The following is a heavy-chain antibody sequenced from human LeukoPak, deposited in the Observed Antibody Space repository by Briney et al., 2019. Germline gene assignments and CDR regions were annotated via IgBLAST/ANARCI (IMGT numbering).Heavy chain of an antibody. CDR1: GFTVSSNY. CDR2: IYSGGST. J-gene: IGHJ4*02. CDR3: ASTYCGGDCYSDY. Sequence: TGGSLRLSCAASGFTVSSNYMSWVRQAPGKGLEWVSIIYSGGSTYYADSVKGRFTISRDNSRNTLYLQMNSLRAEDTAVYYCASTYCGGDCYSDYWGQGTLVTVSS. D-gene: IGHD2-21*02. V-gene: IGHV3-66*01.